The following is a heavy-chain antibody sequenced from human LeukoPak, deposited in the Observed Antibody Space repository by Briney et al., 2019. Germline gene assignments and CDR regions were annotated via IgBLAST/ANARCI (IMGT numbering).Heavy chain of an antibody. CDR3: ARGYSGYDYPDY. Sequence: SETLSLTCTVSGGSISSGGYYWSWIRQHPGKSLEWIGYIYYSGSTYYNPSLKSRVTISVDTSKNQFSLKLSSVTAADTAVYYCARGYSGYDYPDYWGQGTLVTVSS. CDR1: GGSISSGGYY. V-gene: IGHV4-31*03. CDR2: IYYSGST. J-gene: IGHJ4*02. D-gene: IGHD5-12*01.